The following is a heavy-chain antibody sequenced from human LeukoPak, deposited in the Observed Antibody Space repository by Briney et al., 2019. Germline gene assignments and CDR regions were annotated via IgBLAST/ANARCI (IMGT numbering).Heavy chain of an antibody. CDR1: GGSISSYY. Sequence: SETLSLTCTVSGGSISSYYWSWIRQPPGKGLEWIGYIYYSGSTNYNPSLKSRVTISVDTSKNQFSLKLSSVTAADTAVYYCARDRGGPNDAFDIWGQGTMVTVSS. D-gene: IGHD3-16*01. CDR3: ARDRGGPNDAFDI. CDR2: IYYSGST. J-gene: IGHJ3*02. V-gene: IGHV4-59*12.